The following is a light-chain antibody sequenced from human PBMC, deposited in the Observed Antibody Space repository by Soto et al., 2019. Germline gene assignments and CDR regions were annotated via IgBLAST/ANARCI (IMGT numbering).Light chain of an antibody. CDR1: SSDVGSYNY. V-gene: IGLV2-8*01. CDR3: SSYAGSSNLV. CDR2: EIS. J-gene: IGLJ2*01. Sequence: QSALTQPPSASGSPGQSVTISCTGTSSDVGSYNYVSWYQQYPGKAPKLMIYEISKRPSGVPDRFSGSKSGNTASLTVSGLQAEDEADYDCSSYAGSSNLVFGGGTQLTVL.